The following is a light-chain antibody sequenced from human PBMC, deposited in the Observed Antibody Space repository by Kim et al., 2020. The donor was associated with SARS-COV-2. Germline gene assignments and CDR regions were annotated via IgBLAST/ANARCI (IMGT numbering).Light chain of an antibody. V-gene: IGLV2-23*02. Sequence: QSITISCPGTSSDVGNYNLVSWYRQRPGKAPKLIIFEVSKRPSGVSDRFSGSKSGDTASLTISGLQAEDEGDYYCCSYAGSSTFVVFGGGTQLTVL. CDR1: SSDVGNYNL. J-gene: IGLJ2*01. CDR3: CSYAGSSTFVV. CDR2: EVS.